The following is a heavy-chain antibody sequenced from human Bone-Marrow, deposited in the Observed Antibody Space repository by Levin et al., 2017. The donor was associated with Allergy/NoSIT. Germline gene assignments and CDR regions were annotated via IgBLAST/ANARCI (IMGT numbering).Heavy chain of an antibody. D-gene: IGHD5-12*01. CDR1: GFTFRNYG. V-gene: IGHV3-33*01. Sequence: QAGGSLRLSCAASGFTFRNYGMHWVRQAPGKGLEWVAVIWYDGSKRYYADSVKGRFTISRDDSKSTVYLQMNSLRAEDTAVYYCARDVDRSSHLSQFDPWGQGTLVTVSS. J-gene: IGHJ5*02. CDR2: IWYDGSKR. CDR3: ARDVDRSSHLSQFDP.